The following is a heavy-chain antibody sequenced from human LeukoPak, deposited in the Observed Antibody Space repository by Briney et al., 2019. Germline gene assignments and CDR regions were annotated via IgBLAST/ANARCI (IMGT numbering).Heavy chain of an antibody. J-gene: IGHJ4*02. Sequence: SETLSLTCTVSGGSISSDDYYWTWIRQPPGKGLEWIGYVYYSGSTYYNPSLKSRVTISVDTSKNQFSLWLSSVTAADTAVYYCARQSCGTSCYIDYWGQGTLVTVSS. CDR2: VYYSGST. CDR3: ARQSCGTSCYIDY. CDR1: GGSISSDDYY. D-gene: IGHD2-2*02. V-gene: IGHV4-30-4*08.